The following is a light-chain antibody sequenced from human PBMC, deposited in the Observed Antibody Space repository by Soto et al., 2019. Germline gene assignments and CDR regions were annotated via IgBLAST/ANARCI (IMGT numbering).Light chain of an antibody. J-gene: IGKJ5*01. Sequence: EIVMTQSPATLSVSPGERATLSCSASQSVSSKLAWYQQKPGQAPRLLIYGASTRATGIPASFSGSGSGTEFTLTISSLQYEDFAAYYCQQYNNWPPITFGQGTRLEIK. CDR3: QQYNNWPPIT. CDR2: GAS. V-gene: IGKV3-15*01. CDR1: QSVSSK.